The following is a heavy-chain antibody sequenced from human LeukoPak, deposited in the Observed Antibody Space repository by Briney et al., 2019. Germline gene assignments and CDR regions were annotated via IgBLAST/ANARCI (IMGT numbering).Heavy chain of an antibody. CDR3: ARDFPRDNDAFDI. CDR1: GFTFSSYS. J-gene: IGHJ3*02. V-gene: IGHV3-21*01. Sequence: GGSLRLSCAASGFTFSSYSMNWVRQAPGKGLEWVSSISSSSSYIYHADSMKGRFTISRDNAKNSLYLQMNSLRAEDTAVYYCARDFPRDNDAFDIWGQGTMVTVSS. CDR2: ISSSSSYI.